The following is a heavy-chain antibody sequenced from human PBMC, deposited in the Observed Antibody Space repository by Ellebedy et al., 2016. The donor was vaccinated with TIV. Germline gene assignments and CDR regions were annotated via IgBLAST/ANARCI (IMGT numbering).Heavy chain of an antibody. D-gene: IGHD5-24*01. CDR3: GTVATTFDY. J-gene: IGHJ4*02. CDR2: ISDTGGST. Sequence: GESLKISCAASGFTFSSYPMNWVRQAPGKGLEWVSAISDTGGSTYYEESVKGRFTITKDNSKNTLYLQMNSLRDEDTAVYFCGTVATTFDYWGQGTLVTVAS. CDR1: GFTFSSYP. V-gene: IGHV3-23*01.